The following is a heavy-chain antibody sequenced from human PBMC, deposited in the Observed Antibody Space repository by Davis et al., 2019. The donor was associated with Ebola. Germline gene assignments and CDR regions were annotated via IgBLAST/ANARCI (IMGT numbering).Heavy chain of an antibody. Sequence: PGGSLRLSCAASGFTFSSNSMNWVRQASGKGLEWVGRIRSKANSYATAYAASVKGRFTISRDDSKNTAYLQMNSLKTEDTAVYYCTRSEYCSGGSCYILSYYYGMDVWGKGTTVTVSS. V-gene: IGHV3-73*01. J-gene: IGHJ6*04. D-gene: IGHD2-15*01. CDR2: IRSKANSYAT. CDR1: GFTFSSNS. CDR3: TRSEYCSGGSCYILSYYYGMDV.